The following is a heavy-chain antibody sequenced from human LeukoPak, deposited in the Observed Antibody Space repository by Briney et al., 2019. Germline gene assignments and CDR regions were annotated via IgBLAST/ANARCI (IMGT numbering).Heavy chain of an antibody. CDR1: GFTFSNSA. CDR2: ISYDGSNK. CDR3: ARLVTIFGVVPPQH. D-gene: IGHD3-3*01. J-gene: IGHJ1*01. Sequence: GGSLRLSCAASGFTFSNSAMHWVRQAPGKGLEWVAVISYDGSNKYYADSVKGRFTISRDNSKNTLYLQMNSPRAEDTAVYYCARLVTIFGVVPPQHWGQGTLVTVSS. V-gene: IGHV3-30-3*01.